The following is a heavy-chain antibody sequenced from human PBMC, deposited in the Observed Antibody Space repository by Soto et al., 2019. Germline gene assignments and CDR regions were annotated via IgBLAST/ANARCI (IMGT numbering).Heavy chain of an antibody. CDR1: GFTFSSYA. V-gene: IGHV3-23*01. J-gene: IGHJ6*02. CDR3: ACAYSSTSTDRYYYYYYGMDV. CDR2: ISGSGGST. D-gene: IGHD6-6*01. Sequence: EVQLLESGGGLVQPGGSLRLSCAASGFTFSSYAMSWVRQAPGKGLEWVSAISGSGGSTYYADSVKGRFTISRDNSKNRLDLQMISRRAEDTAVYYCACAYSSTSTDRYYYYYYGMDVWGQGTTVTVSS.